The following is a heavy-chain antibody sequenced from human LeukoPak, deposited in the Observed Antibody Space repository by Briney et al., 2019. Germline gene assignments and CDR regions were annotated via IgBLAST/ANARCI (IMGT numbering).Heavy chain of an antibody. J-gene: IGHJ4*02. D-gene: IGHD3-10*01. CDR3: ASAPYGSGTFLDY. CDR2: IWYDGSDK. Sequence: GGSLRLSCAASGFTFSSYSMNWVRQAPGKGLEWVAVIWYDGSDKYSADSVKGRFTISRDNSKNTLYLQMNSLRAEDTAVYYCASAPYGSGTFLDYWGQGTLVTVSS. CDR1: GFTFSSYS. V-gene: IGHV3-33*08.